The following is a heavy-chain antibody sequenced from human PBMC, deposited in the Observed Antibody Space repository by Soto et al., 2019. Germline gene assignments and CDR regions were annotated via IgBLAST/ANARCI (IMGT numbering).Heavy chain of an antibody. CDR3: ARAIDYDILTGYPAPPDY. J-gene: IGHJ4*02. Sequence: PGGSLRLSCVVSGFTFSSYSLVWVRQAPGKELEWVSYIFVSSSPIYYADSVKGRFTVSRDNTKNSLFLLMNSLRAGDTAVYYCARAIDYDILTGYPAPPDYWGQGILVTVSS. V-gene: IGHV3-48*04. CDR2: IFVSSSPI. D-gene: IGHD3-9*01. CDR1: GFTFSSYS.